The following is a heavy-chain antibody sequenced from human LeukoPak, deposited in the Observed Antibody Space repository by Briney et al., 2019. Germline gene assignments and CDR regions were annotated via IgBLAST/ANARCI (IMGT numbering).Heavy chain of an antibody. CDR2: ISGNGDIT. J-gene: IGHJ4*02. D-gene: IGHD6-13*01. CDR1: GFTFRNFA. Sequence: PGGSLRLSCAASGFTFRNFAMSWVRQAPGKGLEWVSTISGNGDITYYADSVKGRFTISRDNSKNTLFMQVNSLRAEDTAVYYCAKGGYSSSWELYFDYWGQGTLVTVSS. V-gene: IGHV3-23*01. CDR3: AKGGYSSSWELYFDY.